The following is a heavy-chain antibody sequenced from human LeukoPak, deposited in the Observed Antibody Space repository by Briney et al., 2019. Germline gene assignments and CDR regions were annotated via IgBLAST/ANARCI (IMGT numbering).Heavy chain of an antibody. V-gene: IGHV2-5*01. J-gene: IGHJ4*02. CDR1: GFSLSTTGVG. CDR2: IYWNDDK. D-gene: IGHD5-18*01. Sequence: SGPTLVNPTQTLTLTCTFSGFSLSTTGVGVGWIRQPPGKALEWLALIYWNDDKTYSPSLKSRLTITKDTSKNQVVLTMTNMDPVDTATYYCSHRQVDTAMVTFDYWGQGTLVTVSS. CDR3: SHRQVDTAMVTFDY.